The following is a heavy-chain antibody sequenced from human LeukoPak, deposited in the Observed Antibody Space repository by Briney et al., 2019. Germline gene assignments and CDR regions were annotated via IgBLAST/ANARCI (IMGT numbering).Heavy chain of an antibody. CDR3: ARRHGRCSDGSCYYPDY. D-gene: IGHD2-15*01. Sequence: ASVKVSCKASVYTFTSYDINWVRQATGQGLEWMGWMNPNSGNTGYAQKFQGRVTMTRNSSITTAYMELSSLRSEDTAVYYCARRHGRCSDGSCYYPDYWGQGTLATVSS. J-gene: IGHJ4*02. CDR1: VYTFTSYD. CDR2: MNPNSGNT. V-gene: IGHV1-8*01.